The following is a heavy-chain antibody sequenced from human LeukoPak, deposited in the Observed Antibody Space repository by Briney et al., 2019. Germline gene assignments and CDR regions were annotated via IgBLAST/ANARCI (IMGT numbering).Heavy chain of an antibody. J-gene: IGHJ4*02. Sequence: SETLSLTCAVYGGSFSGYYWSWIRQPPGKGLEWIGEINHSGSTNYNPSLKSRVAISVDTSKNQFSLKLSSVTAADTAVYYRASADYGGNQLVDYWGQGTLVTVSS. CDR3: ASADYGGNQLVDY. CDR1: GGSFSGYY. CDR2: INHSGST. D-gene: IGHD4-23*01. V-gene: IGHV4-34*01.